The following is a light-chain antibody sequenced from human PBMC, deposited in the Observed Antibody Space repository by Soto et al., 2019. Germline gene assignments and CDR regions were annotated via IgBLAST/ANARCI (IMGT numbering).Light chain of an antibody. CDR1: TSNIGENT. CDR2: VTD. J-gene: IGLJ1*01. Sequence: QSVLTQPPSVSGTLGQGVTISCSGSTSNIGENTVAWFQQLPGTAPKVLIYVTDRRPSGVPDRFSGSKSGTSAYLAISGLQSEDEADYYCAAWDVTLNGHVFRTGTKVTVL. V-gene: IGLV1-44*01. CDR3: AAWDVTLNGHV.